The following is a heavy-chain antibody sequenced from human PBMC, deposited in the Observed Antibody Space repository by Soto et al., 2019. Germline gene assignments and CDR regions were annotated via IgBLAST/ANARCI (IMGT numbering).Heavy chain of an antibody. V-gene: IGHV3-15*01. Sequence: PGGSLRLSCAASGIPFSDAWMSLVRQAPGKGLEWVGRIKSKTDGGTSDYAAPVKGRFTISRDDSKDTLYLQMKTLKNEDTAVYYCDDNGLDIWGQGTMVTV. CDR1: GIPFSDAW. CDR2: IKSKTDGGTS. D-gene: IGHD2-8*01. J-gene: IGHJ3*02. CDR3: DDNGLDI.